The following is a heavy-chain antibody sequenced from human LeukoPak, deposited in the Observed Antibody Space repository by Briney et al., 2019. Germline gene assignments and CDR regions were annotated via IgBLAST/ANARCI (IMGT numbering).Heavy chain of an antibody. D-gene: IGHD1-26*01. CDR2: IWYDGSNK. CDR3: ARGLHLVGATPDAFDI. Sequence: PGRSLRLSCAASGFTFSSYGMHWVRQAPGKGLEWVAVIWYDGSNKYFADSTKGRFTISRDNSKNTLYLQMNSLRAEDTAVYYCARGLHLVGATPDAFDIWGQGTMVTVSS. CDR1: GFTFSSYG. J-gene: IGHJ3*02. V-gene: IGHV3-33*01.